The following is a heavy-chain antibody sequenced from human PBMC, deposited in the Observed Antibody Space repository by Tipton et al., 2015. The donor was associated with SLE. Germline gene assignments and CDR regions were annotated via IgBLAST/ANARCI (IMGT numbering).Heavy chain of an antibody. CDR2: IYYSGST. CDR1: GGSISSSSYY. V-gene: IGHV4-39*07. D-gene: IGHD3-16*01. Sequence: TLSLTCAVYGGSISSSSYYWGWIRQPPGKGLEWIGSIYYSGSTYYNPSLKSRVTISVDTSKNQFSLKLSSVTAADTAVYYCARGGQSHYYYYYMDVWGKGTTVTVSS. CDR3: ARGGQSHYYYYYMDV. J-gene: IGHJ6*03.